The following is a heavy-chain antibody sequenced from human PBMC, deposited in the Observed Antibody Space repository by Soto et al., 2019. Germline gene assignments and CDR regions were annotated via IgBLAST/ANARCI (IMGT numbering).Heavy chain of an antibody. J-gene: IGHJ4*02. CDR1: GGSISSGYYY. CDR3: AGEVVVAASFDY. Sequence: LSLTCTVSGGSISSGYYYWSWIRQPPGKGLEWIGYIYYSGSTYYNPSLKSRVTISVDTSKNQFSLKLSSVTAADTAVYYCAGEVVVAASFDYWGQGTLVTVSS. D-gene: IGHD2-15*01. V-gene: IGHV4-30-4*01. CDR2: IYYSGST.